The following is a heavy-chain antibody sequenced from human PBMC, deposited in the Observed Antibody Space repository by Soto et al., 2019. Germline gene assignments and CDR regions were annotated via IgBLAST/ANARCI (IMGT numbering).Heavy chain of an antibody. CDR3: ARGLEYCSSTSCYTGDYFDY. D-gene: IGHD2-2*02. Sequence: PSETLSLTCTVSGGSISSYYWSWIRQPAGKGLEWIGRIYTSGSTNYNPSLKSRVTMSVDTSKNQFSLKLSSVTAADTAVYYCARGLEYCSSTSCYTGDYFDYWGQGTLVTVSS. CDR1: GGSISSYY. J-gene: IGHJ4*02. V-gene: IGHV4-4*07. CDR2: IYTSGST.